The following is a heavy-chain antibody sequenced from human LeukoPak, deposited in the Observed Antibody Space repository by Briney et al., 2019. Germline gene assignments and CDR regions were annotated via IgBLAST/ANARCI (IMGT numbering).Heavy chain of an antibody. CDR2: INPNSGGT. D-gene: IGHD1-26*01. J-gene: IGHJ6*02. Sequence: ASVKVSCKASGYTFTGYYMHWVRQAPGQGLEWMGWINPNSGGTNYAQKFQGRVTTTRDTSISTAYMELSRLRSDDTAVYYCARASSYYYYGMDVWGQGTTVTVAS. V-gene: IGHV1-2*02. CDR1: GYTFTGYY. CDR3: ARASSYYYYGMDV.